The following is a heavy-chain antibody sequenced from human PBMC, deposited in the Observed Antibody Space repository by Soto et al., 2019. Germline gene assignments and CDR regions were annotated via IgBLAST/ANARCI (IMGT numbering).Heavy chain of an antibody. Sequence: EVQLLESGGGLVQPGGSLRLSCAASGFTFSSHWMHWVRQVPGKGLVWLSRINTDGGSTTYVDSVKGRFTISRDNSKNTLYLQMNSLRAEDTAVYYCAKFAGYSSSSGYFDYWGQGTLVTVSS. J-gene: IGHJ4*02. V-gene: IGHV3-74*03. CDR2: INTDGGST. CDR1: GFTFSSHW. CDR3: AKFAGYSSSSGYFDY. D-gene: IGHD6-6*01.